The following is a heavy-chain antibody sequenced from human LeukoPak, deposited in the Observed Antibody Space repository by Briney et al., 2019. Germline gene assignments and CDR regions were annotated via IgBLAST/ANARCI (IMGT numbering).Heavy chain of an antibody. CDR1: GYTFSNFG. D-gene: IGHD5-12*01. V-gene: IGHV1-46*01. J-gene: IGHJ4*02. CDR2: INPSGGST. CDR3: AREGEIGYDLSDY. Sequence: ASVKVSCKASGYTFSNFGINWVRQAPGQGLEWMGIINPSGGSTSYAQKFQGRVTVTRDTSTSTVYMELSSLRSEDTAMYYCAREGEIGYDLSDYWGQGTLVTVSS.